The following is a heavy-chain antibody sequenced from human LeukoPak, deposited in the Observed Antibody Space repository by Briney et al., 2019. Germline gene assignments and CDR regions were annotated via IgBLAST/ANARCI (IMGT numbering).Heavy chain of an antibody. D-gene: IGHD2-15*01. Sequence: SETLSLTCTVSGGSISSYYWSWIRQPAGTGLEWIGRIYTSGSTNYNPSFKSRVTMSVDTSKNQFSLKLSSVTAADTAVYYCARVHGRVVAARGYYYYMDVWGKGTTVTVSS. J-gene: IGHJ6*03. CDR2: IYTSGST. CDR3: ARVHGRVVAARGYYYYMDV. CDR1: GGSISSYY. V-gene: IGHV4-4*07.